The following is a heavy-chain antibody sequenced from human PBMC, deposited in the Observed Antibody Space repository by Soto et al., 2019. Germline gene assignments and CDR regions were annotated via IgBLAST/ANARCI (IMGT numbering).Heavy chain of an antibody. J-gene: IGHJ4*02. CDR2: TAYSGNT. D-gene: IGHD1-1*01. CDR1: GGSISSDGFY. Sequence: QVQLQESGPGLVKPSQTLSLTCTVSGGSISSDGFYWGWIRQYPGKGLEWIGYTAYSGNTFYNPSLKRRLAMTVDTSKNQFFLNLYPVTAADTAVYYCARDNGGTYLDLWGQGTLFTVSS. V-gene: IGHV4-31*03. CDR3: ARDNGGTYLDL.